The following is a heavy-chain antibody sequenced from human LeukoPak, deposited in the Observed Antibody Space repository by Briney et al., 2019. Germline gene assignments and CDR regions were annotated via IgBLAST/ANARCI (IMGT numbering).Heavy chain of an antibody. CDR2: VDPEDGET. CDR3: ATVDVVPAAISLGVNI. V-gene: IGHV1-69-2*01. CDR1: GYTFTDHY. J-gene: IGHJ3*02. D-gene: IGHD2-2*01. Sequence: ASVKVSCKVSGYTFTDHYMHWVQQAPGEGLEWMGLVDPEDGETIYAEKFQGRVTITADTSTDTAYMELSSLRSEDTAVYYCATVDVVPAAISLGVNIWGQGTMVTVSS.